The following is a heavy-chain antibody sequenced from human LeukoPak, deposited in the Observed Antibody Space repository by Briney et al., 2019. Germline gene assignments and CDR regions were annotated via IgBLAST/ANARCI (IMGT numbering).Heavy chain of an antibody. J-gene: IGHJ1*01. Sequence: GGSLRLSCAASGFTFSSYAMSWVRQAPGKGLEWVSTISGSGAYTYYADSVKGRFTISRDNSKNTLYLQMNSLRAEDTAVYYCAKYFASGSYYKLPHWGQGTLATVSS. CDR3: AKYFASGSYYKLPH. CDR1: GFTFSSYA. D-gene: IGHD3-10*01. CDR2: ISGSGAYT. V-gene: IGHV3-23*01.